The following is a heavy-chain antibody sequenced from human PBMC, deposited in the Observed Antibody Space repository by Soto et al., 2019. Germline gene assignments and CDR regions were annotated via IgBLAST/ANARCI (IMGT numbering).Heavy chain of an antibody. CDR2: IIPIFGTA. Sequence: QVQLVQSGAEVRKPGSSVRVSCKASGGSFNRHTISWVRQAPGQGLEWMGGIIPIFGTANHAQKFQGRVTIIADESTSTVYMELSSLRSDDTAIYYCARGSVVVVVAATPDYYYGMDVWGQGTTVTVSS. CDR3: ARGSVVVVVAATPDYYYGMDV. J-gene: IGHJ6*02. CDR1: GGSFNRHT. D-gene: IGHD2-15*01. V-gene: IGHV1-69*01.